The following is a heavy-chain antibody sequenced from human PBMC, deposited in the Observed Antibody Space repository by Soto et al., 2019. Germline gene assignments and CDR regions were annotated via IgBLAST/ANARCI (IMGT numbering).Heavy chain of an antibody. V-gene: IGHV4-30-4*01. J-gene: IGHJ5*02. CDR2: IYYSGST. Sequence: SETLSLTCTVSGGSISSGDYYWSWIRQPPGKGLEWIGYIYYSGSTYYNPSLKSRVTISVDTSKNQFSLKLSSVTAADTAVYYCARALITYYYDSSGYASNWFYPWGQGTLVTVSS. CDR1: GGSISSGDYY. D-gene: IGHD3-22*01. CDR3: ARALITYYYDSSGYASNWFYP.